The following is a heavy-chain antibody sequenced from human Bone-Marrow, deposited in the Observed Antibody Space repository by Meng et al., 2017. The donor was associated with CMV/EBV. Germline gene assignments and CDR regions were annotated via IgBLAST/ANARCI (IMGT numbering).Heavy chain of an antibody. J-gene: IGHJ3*02. D-gene: IGHD5-24*01. V-gene: IGHV3-13*03. CDR1: GFTFSSYD. Sequence: GGSLRLSCAACGFTFSSYDKHWVRQATGKGLEWVSAIGTAGDTYYPGSVKGQFTISRENAKNSLYLQMNSLRAEDTAVYYCARDNGERWRQFYAFYIWGQGTMVTVSS. CDR3: ARDNGERWRQFYAFYI. CDR2: IGTAGDT.